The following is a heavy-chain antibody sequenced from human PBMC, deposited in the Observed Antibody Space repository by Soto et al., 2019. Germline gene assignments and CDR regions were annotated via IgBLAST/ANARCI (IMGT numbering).Heavy chain of an antibody. V-gene: IGHV5-51*01. Sequence: PGESLMISCKGYGYSFTRCWIALVRQMPGKGLEWMGIIYPGDSDTRYSPSFQGQVTMSADKSISTAYLQWSSLKASDTAMYYCARHEGGIASRRNRVFAPENYYYGLDVWGQGTTVTVSS. CDR3: ARHEGGIASRRNRVFAPENYYYGLDV. D-gene: IGHD6-13*01. CDR2: IYPGDSDT. J-gene: IGHJ6*02. CDR1: GYSFTRCW.